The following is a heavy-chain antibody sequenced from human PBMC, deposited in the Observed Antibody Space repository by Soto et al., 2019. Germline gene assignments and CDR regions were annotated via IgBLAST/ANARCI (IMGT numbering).Heavy chain of an antibody. D-gene: IGHD4-4*01. CDR2: IWNNRSNK. V-gene: IGHV3-33*01. Sequence: PGGSLRLSCAASGFTFSSYGMHWVRQAPGRGLEWVADIWNNRSNKYYAESVKGRFNISRDNAKNTLYLQMNSLRAEDTAVYYCARDLYTVTRQYYYYYYMDVWGKGTTVTVSS. CDR1: GFTFSSYG. J-gene: IGHJ6*03. CDR3: ARDLYTVTRQYYYYYYMDV.